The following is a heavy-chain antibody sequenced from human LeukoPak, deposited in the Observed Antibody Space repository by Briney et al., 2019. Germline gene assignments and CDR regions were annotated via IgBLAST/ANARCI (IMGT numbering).Heavy chain of an antibody. CDR1: GGSISSYY. CDR3: ARVGDYYDSSGYPFDY. CDR2: IYTSGSA. Sequence: SETLSLTCTVSGGSISSYYWSWIRQPAGKALEWIGRIYTSGSAKYNPSLKSRVTMSVDTSKNQFSLKLSSVIAADTAVYYCARVGDYYDSSGYPFDYWGQGTLVTVSS. J-gene: IGHJ4*02. D-gene: IGHD3-22*01. V-gene: IGHV4-4*07.